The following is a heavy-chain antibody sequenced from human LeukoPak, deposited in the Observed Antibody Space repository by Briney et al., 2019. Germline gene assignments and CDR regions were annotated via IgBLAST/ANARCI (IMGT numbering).Heavy chain of an antibody. D-gene: IGHD3-22*01. CDR2: IYTSGST. J-gene: IGHJ6*03. CDR1: GGSISSGSYY. Sequence: SQTLSLTCTVSGGSISSGSYYWSWIRQPAGKGLEWIGRIYTSGSTNYNPSLKSRVTISVDTSKNQFSLRLSSVTAADTAVYYCTRGSIAYYYMDVWGKGTTVTISS. CDR3: TRGSIAYYYMDV. V-gene: IGHV4-61*02.